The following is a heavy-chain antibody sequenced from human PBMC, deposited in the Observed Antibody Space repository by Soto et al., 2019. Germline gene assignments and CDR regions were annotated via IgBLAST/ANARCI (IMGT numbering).Heavy chain of an antibody. Sequence: GGSLRLSCAASGFTFSNAWMSWVRQAPGKGLEWVGRIKSKTDGGTTDYAAPVKGRFTISRDDSKNTLYLQMNSLKTEDTAVYYCTTGSDIVVVPAASYDYWGQGTLVTVSS. CDR1: GFTFSNAW. V-gene: IGHV3-15*01. D-gene: IGHD2-2*01. CDR3: TTGSDIVVVPAASYDY. J-gene: IGHJ4*02. CDR2: IKSKTDGGTT.